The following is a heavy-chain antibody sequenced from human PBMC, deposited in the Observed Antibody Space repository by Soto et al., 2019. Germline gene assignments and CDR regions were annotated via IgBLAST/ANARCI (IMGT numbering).Heavy chain of an antibody. CDR1: GGSISSSNW. D-gene: IGHD1-26*01. Sequence: QVQLQESGPGLVKPSGTLSLTCAVSGGSISSSNWWSWVRQPPGKGLEWIGEIYHSGSTKYNPSLKSRVTISVDKSKNQLSMKLSSVTAADTAVYYCARVSGSYYYGMDVWGQGTTVTVSS. CDR2: IYHSGST. J-gene: IGHJ6*02. V-gene: IGHV4-4*02. CDR3: ARVSGSYYYGMDV.